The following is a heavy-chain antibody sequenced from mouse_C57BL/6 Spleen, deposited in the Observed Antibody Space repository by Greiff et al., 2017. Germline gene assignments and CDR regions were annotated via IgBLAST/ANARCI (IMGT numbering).Heavy chain of an antibody. CDR1: GYAFSSSW. CDR3: ARGGSYDYWYFDV. D-gene: IGHD2-3*01. Sequence: VQLQQSGPELVKPGASVKISCKASGYAFSSSWMNWVKQRPGKGLEWIGRIYPGDGDTNYNGKFKGKATLTADKSSSTAYMQLSSLTAEDSAVYFCARGGSYDYWYFDVWGTGTTVTVSS. V-gene: IGHV1-82*01. J-gene: IGHJ1*03. CDR2: IYPGDGDT.